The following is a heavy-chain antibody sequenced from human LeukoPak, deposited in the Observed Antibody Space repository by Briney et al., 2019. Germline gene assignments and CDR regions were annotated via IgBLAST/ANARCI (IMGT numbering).Heavy chain of an antibody. CDR2: IYGYNGNT. CDR3: ALGDILTGYWAEYFVY. D-gene: IGHD3-9*01. J-gene: IGHJ4*02. Sequence: ASVKVSCKTSGYTFTTYGLSWVRQAPGQGLEWMGWIYGYNGNTNYAPKFQVRVTMTTDTSTRTAYMELKNLRSDDTAVYYCALGDILTGYWAEYFVYWGQGTLVAVSS. V-gene: IGHV1-18*01. CDR1: GYTFTTYG.